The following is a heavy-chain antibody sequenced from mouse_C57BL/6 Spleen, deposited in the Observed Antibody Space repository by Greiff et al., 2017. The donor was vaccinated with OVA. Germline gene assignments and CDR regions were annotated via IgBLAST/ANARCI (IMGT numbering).Heavy chain of an antibody. J-gene: IGHJ2*01. CDR1: GFTIKNNY. D-gene: IGHD4-1*01. V-gene: IGHV14-3*01. Sequence: VQLKESVAELVRPGASVKLSCTASGFTIKNNYMHWVKQRPEQGLEWIGRIDPANGNTKYAPKFRGKATITADTSSNTAYLQLSSLTSEDTAIYYCARTGSVFDYWGQGTTLTVSS. CDR3: ARTGSVFDY. CDR2: IDPANGNT.